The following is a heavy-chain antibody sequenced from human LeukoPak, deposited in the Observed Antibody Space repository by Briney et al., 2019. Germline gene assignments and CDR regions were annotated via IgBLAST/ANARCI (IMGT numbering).Heavy chain of an antibody. CDR2: IIPIFGTA. Sequence: SVKVSCKASGGTFSSYAISWVRQAPGQGLEWMGGIIPIFGTANYAQKFQGRVTITADKSTSTAYMELSSLRSEDTAVYYCARKRAGGYEGYDYVWGSWFAFDIWGQGTMVTVSS. D-gene: IGHD3-16*01. CDR3: ARKRAGGYEGYDYVWGSWFAFDI. V-gene: IGHV1-69*06. J-gene: IGHJ3*02. CDR1: GGTFSSYA.